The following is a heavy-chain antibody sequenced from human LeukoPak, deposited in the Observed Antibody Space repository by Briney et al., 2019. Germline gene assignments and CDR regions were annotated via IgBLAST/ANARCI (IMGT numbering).Heavy chain of an antibody. CDR3: ARTYYYDISWRGNYYYYYMDV. CDR1: GYSISSGYY. CDR2: IYHSGST. V-gene: IGHV4-38-2*02. Sequence: TSETLSLTCTVSGYSISSGYYWGWIRQPPGKGLEWIGSIYHSGSTYYNPSLKSRVSISVDTSKNQFSLKLSSVTAADTAVYYCARTYYYDISWRGNYYYYYMDVWGKGTTVTVSS. D-gene: IGHD3-22*01. J-gene: IGHJ6*03.